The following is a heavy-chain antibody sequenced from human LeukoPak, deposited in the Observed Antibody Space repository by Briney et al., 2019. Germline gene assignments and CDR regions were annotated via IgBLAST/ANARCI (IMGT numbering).Heavy chain of an antibody. CDR2: ISAYIGHT. J-gene: IGHJ4*02. CDR3: PRGALYYYDSSGYWAPYYCDY. V-gene: IGHV1-18*01. D-gene: IGHD3-22*01. Sequence: ASVKVSCKASGYTFTSDGISWVRQAPGQGLEWMGWISAYIGHTNYSQKLPGRVTMTTDTSTSTASLALRGSTSDATAVSYRPRGALYYYDSSGYWAPYYCDYWRQGTLVTVSS. CDR1: GYTFTSDG.